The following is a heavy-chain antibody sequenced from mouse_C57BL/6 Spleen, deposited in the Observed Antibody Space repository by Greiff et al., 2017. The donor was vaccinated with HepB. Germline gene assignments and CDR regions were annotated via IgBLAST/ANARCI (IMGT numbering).Heavy chain of an antibody. J-gene: IGHJ1*03. V-gene: IGHV1-50*01. D-gene: IGHD3-3*01. CDR2: IDPSDSYT. CDR3: ARGDPDWYFDV. CDR1: GYTFTSYW. Sequence: QVQLQQPGAELVKPGASVKLSCKASGYTFTSYWMQWVKQRPGQGLEWFGEIDPSDSYTNYNQKFKGKATLTVDTSSSTAYMQLSSLTSEDSAVYYCARGDPDWYFDVWGTGTTVTVSS.